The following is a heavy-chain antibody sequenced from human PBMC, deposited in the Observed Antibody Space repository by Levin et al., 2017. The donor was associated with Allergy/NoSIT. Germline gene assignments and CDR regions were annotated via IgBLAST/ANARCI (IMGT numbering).Heavy chain of an antibody. CDR1: GITFSNAW. CDR2: IKSKTDGGTT. Sequence: GGSLRLSCAASGITFSNAWMSWARQAPGKGLEWVGRIKSKTDGGTTEYAAPVKGRFTISRDDSKNTLYLQMNSLKTEDTAVYFCTTYSSSWYYLDYWGQGTLVTVSS. CDR3: TTYSSSWYYLDY. V-gene: IGHV3-15*01. D-gene: IGHD6-13*01. J-gene: IGHJ4*02.